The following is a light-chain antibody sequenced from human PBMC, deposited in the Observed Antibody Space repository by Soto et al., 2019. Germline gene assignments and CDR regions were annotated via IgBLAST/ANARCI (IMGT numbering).Light chain of an antibody. CDR2: EVT. CDR3: SSYTISSTHVL. V-gene: IGLV2-14*01. J-gene: IGLJ2*01. Sequence: QSALTQPASVSGSPGQSITISCTGTSSDVGGYNYVSWYQQHPGKAPKLMIYEVTNRPSGVSNRFSVSKSGNTASLTISGLQAEDEAEYDCSSYTISSTHVLLGGGTKLTVL. CDR1: SSDVGGYNY.